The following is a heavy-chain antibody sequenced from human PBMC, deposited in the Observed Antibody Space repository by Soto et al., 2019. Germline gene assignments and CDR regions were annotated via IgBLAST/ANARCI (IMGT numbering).Heavy chain of an antibody. CDR2: ISGSGGST. CDR3: AKYRLTDTAMVTERRVGY. CDR1: GFTFSSYA. D-gene: IGHD5-18*01. Sequence: GGSLRLSCAASGFTFSSYAMSWVRQAPGKGLEWVSAISGSGGSTYYADSVKGRFTISRDNSKNTLYLQMNSLRAEDTAVYYCAKYRLTDTAMVTERRVGYWGQGTLVTVSS. J-gene: IGHJ4*02. V-gene: IGHV3-23*01.